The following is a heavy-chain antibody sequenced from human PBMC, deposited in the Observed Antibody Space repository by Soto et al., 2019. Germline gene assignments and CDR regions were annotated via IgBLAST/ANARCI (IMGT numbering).Heavy chain of an antibody. V-gene: IGHV3-23*01. J-gene: IGHJ4*02. CDR2: ISARGGRT. CDR3: AKEMGYSSSSRSDY. D-gene: IGHD6-6*01. CDR1: GFTFSSYA. Sequence: EVQLLESGGGLVQPGGSLRLSCAASGFTFSSYAMTWVRQAPGKGLEWVSAISARGGRTYFADSVKGRFTISRENPKNTLYLQRNSLRAEDTAVYYCAKEMGYSSSSRSDYWGQGTLVTVSS.